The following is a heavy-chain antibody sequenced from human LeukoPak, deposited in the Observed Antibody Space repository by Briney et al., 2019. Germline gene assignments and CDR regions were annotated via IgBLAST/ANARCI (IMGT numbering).Heavy chain of an antibody. J-gene: IGHJ4*02. CDR3: ARLFITGTTFDF. Sequence: GGSLRLSCAASGYTFSSHWMSWVRQAPGKGLKWVANINQPGSVTHYVDYVKGRFTISRDNAKNSLYLEMNTLRDEDTAVYYCARLFITGTTFDFWGQGTLVTVSS. D-gene: IGHD1-7*01. CDR2: INQPGSVT. V-gene: IGHV3-7*01. CDR1: GYTFSSHW.